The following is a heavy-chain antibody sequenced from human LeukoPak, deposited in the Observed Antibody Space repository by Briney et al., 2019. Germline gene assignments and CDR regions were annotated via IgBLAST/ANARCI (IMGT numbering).Heavy chain of an antibody. CDR3: AKAPMSWALYYFDY. CDR2: ISGSGGTT. Sequence: GGSLRLSCAASGFSFSSYATNWVRQAPGKGLEWVSAISGSGGTTYYADSVKGRFTISRDNSKNTLYLQMNSLSAEDTAVYYCAKAPMSWALYYFDYWGQGTLVTVSS. J-gene: IGHJ4*02. D-gene: IGHD7-27*01. V-gene: IGHV3-23*01. CDR1: GFSFSSYA.